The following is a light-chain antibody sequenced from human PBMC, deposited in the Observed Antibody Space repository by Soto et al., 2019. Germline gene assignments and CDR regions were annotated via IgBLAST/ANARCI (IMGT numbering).Light chain of an antibody. V-gene: IGLV2-8*01. J-gene: IGLJ2*01. Sequence: QSALTQPPSASGSPGQSVTISCTGTSSDVGGYNYVSWYQQHPGKAPKLMIYEVSKRPSGVPDRCSGSKSGNTASLTVSWLQAEDEADYYCSSYAGSNNLVFGGGTNLTVL. CDR1: SSDVGGYNY. CDR3: SSYAGSNNLV. CDR2: EVS.